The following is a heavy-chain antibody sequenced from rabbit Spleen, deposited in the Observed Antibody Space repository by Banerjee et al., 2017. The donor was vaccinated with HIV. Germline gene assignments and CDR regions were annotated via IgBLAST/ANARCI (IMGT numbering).Heavy chain of an antibody. V-gene: IGHV1S45*01. J-gene: IGHJ4*01. CDR1: GFSFSSSDY. Sequence: QEQLVESGGGLVQPEGSLTLTCTASGFSFSSSDYMCWVRQAPGKGLEWISCIYAGSSGCPYSASWAKGRFTISKTSSTTVTLQMTSLTAADTATYFCAKDLDGVIGCNFGRWGQGTLVTVS. CDR2: IYAGSSGCP. D-gene: IGHD2-1*01. CDR3: AKDLDGVIGCNFGR.